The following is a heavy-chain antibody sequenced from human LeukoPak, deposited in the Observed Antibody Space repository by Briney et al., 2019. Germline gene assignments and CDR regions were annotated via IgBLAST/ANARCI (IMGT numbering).Heavy chain of an antibody. V-gene: IGHV3-53*04. CDR2: IYSGGST. D-gene: IGHD6-13*01. J-gene: IGHJ6*02. CDR3: ARESGQQLVRTSYYYGMDV. CDR1: GFTLSSNY. Sequence: PGGSLRLSCAASGFTLSSNYMSWVRQAPGKGLEWVSDIYSGGSTYYADSVKGRFTISRHNSKNTLYLQMNSLRAEDTAVYYCARESGQQLVRTSYYYGMDVWGQGTTVTVSS.